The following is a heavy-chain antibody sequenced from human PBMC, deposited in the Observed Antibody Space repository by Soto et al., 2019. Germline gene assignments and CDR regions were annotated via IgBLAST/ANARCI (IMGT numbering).Heavy chain of an antibody. V-gene: IGHV3-48*01. CDR3: ARDRPEYGMDV. CDR2: ISSSSSTI. J-gene: IGHJ6*02. CDR1: GFTFSSYS. D-gene: IGHD6-6*01. Sequence: GGSLRLSCAASGFTFSSYSMNWVRQAPGKGLEWVSYISSSSSTIYYADSVKGRFTISRDNAKNSLYLQMNSLRAEDTAVYYCARDRPEYGMDVWGQGTTVTVSS.